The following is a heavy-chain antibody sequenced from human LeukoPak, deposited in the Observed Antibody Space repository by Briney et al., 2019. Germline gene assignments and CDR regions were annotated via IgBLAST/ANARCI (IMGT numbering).Heavy chain of an antibody. CDR1: GFTVSSNY. D-gene: IGHD6-19*01. CDR2: IYSGGST. J-gene: IGHJ4*02. V-gene: IGHV3-53*01. Sequence: GGSLRLSCAASGFTVSSNYMSWVRQAPGKGLEWVSVIYSGGSTYYADSVKGRFTISRDNSKNTLYLQMNSLRAEDTAVYYCARGHTSYSSGWYPYYWVQGTLVTVSS. CDR3: ARGHTSYSSGWYPYY.